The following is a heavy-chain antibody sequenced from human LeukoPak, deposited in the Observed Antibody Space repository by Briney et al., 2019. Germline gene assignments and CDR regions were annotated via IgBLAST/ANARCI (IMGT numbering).Heavy chain of an antibody. CDR3: AKDPVLGTGWYGFYFDY. V-gene: IGHV3-48*01. CDR1: GFTFSTHN. CDR2: TSSSSTVI. J-gene: IGHJ4*02. D-gene: IGHD6-19*01. Sequence: GGSLRLSCAASGFTFSTHNMNWVRQAPGKGLEWFSYTSSSSTVIYYADSVKGRFTISRDNSKSTLYLQMNSLRAEDTAVYYCAKDPVLGTGWYGFYFDYWGQGTLVTVSS.